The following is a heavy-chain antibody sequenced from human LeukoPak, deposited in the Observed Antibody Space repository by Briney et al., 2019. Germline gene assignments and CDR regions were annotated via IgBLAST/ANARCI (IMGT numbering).Heavy chain of an antibody. CDR3: ASEVLLWS. Sequence: GGSLRLSCAASGFTFSSNGMNWVRQAPGKGLEWVSSISSSGTYIYYADSVKGRFTISRDNAKNSLYLQMNSLRGEDTAVYYCASEVLLWSWGQGTLVTVSS. D-gene: IGHD3-10*01. J-gene: IGHJ5*02. CDR2: ISSSGTYI. CDR1: GFTFSSNG. V-gene: IGHV3-21*01.